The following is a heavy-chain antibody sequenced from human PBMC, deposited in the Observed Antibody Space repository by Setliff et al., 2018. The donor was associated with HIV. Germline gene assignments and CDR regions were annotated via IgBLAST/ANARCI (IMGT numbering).Heavy chain of an antibody. J-gene: IGHJ4*02. D-gene: IGHD3-10*02. CDR3: AKGPQESLFGEFNY. Sequence: PGGSLRLSCAASGFTFSSYAMSWVRQAPGKGLEWVSAISGSGGSTYYADSVKGRFTISRDNSKNTLYLQMNSLRAEDAAVYYCAKGPQESLFGEFNYWGQGTLVTVSS. V-gene: IGHV3-23*01. CDR1: GFTFSSYA. CDR2: ISGSGGST.